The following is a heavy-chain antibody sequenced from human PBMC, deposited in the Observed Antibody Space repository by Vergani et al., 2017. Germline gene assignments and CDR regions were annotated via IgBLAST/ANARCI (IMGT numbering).Heavy chain of an antibody. J-gene: IGHJ5*02. CDR2: IDPSDSYT. D-gene: IGHD6-13*01. CDR1: GYRFTSYW. Sequence: EVQLVQSGAEVKKPGECLRISCKGSGYRFTSYWISWVRQMPGKGLEWMGRIDPSDSYTNYSPSFQGHVTISADKSISTAYLQWSSLKASDTAMYYCARLGIAAAQFDPWGQGTLVTVSS. CDR3: ARLGIAAAQFDP. V-gene: IGHV5-10-1*03.